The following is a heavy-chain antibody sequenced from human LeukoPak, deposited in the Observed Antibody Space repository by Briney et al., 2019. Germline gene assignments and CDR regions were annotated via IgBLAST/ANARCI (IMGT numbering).Heavy chain of an antibody. D-gene: IGHD1-26*01. V-gene: IGHV3-7*01. Sequence: GSLRLSCAASGFTFSSYWMSWVRQAPGKGLEWVANIKQDGSEKYYVDSVKGRFTISRDNAKNSLYLQMNSLRAEDTAVYYCAREAEWELLNPFDYWGQGTLVTVSS. CDR3: AREAEWELLNPFDY. CDR2: IKQDGSEK. J-gene: IGHJ4*02. CDR1: GFTFSSYW.